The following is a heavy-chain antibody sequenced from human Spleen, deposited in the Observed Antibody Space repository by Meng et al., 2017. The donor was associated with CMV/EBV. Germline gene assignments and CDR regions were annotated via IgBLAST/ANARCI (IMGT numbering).Heavy chain of an antibody. D-gene: IGHD6-13*01. J-gene: IGHJ4*02. CDR2: ISSSSNYI. Sequence: GGSLRLSCAASGFSFSSYNMNWVRQAPGKGLERVSSISSSSNYIYYADSVKGRFTISRDNAKNSLYLQMNSLRAEDTAVYFCAQYSNSFESSDNWGQGTLVTVSS. CDR3: AQYSNSFESSDN. V-gene: IGHV3-21*01. CDR1: GFSFSSYN.